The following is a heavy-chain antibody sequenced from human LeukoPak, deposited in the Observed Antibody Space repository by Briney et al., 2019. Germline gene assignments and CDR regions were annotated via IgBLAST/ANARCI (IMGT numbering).Heavy chain of an antibody. J-gene: IGHJ6*02. CDR3: AKSKSLNPYGDYVIYYYYGMDV. CDR2: ISGSGGST. D-gene: IGHD4-17*01. CDR1: GFTFSSYA. V-gene: IGHV3-23*01. Sequence: GGSLRLSCAASGFTFSSYAMSWVRQAPGKGLEWVSAISGSGGSTYYADSVKGRFTISRDNSKTTLYLQMTSLRAEDTAVYYCAKSKSLNPYGDYVIYYYYGMDVWGQGTTVTVSS.